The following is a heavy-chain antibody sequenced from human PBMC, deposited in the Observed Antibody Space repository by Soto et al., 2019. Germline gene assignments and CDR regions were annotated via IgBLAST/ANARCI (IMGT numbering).Heavy chain of an antibody. J-gene: IGHJ5*02. CDR2: IDTDGGGT. V-gene: IGHV3-74*01. CDR1: GFTLRSHR. CDR3: ATVFDL. Sequence: EVQLVESGGGLVQPGGSLRVSCAASGFTLRSHRIHWVRQAPGKGLEWVSRIDTDGGGTSYADSVKGRFTISTDNAKNTVYLQMNGLRAEATAVYYCATVFDLWGQGTLVTGSS.